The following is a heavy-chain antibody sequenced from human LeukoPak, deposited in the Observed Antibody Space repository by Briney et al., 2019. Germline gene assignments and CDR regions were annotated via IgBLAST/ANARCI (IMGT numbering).Heavy chain of an antibody. CDR1: GYTFADYY. J-gene: IGHJ5*02. CDR3: AKDPFDQMLPENWFDP. V-gene: IGHV1-2*02. Sequence: ASVKVSCKASGYTFADYYIHWVRQAPGQGLEWVGWMNPNSGDTNYARSFQGRVNMTRDTSISTAYMELSRLRFDDTAVYYCAKDPFDQMLPENWFDPWGQGTLVTVSS. CDR2: MNPNSGDT. D-gene: IGHD2-2*01.